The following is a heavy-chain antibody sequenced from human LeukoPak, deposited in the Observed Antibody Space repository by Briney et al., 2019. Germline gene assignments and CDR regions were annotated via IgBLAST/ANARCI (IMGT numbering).Heavy chain of an antibody. CDR3: ARGSAYIVGATFDY. V-gene: IGHV1-2*02. CDR1: GYTFTCYY. Sequence: GASVKVSCKASGYTFTCYYMHWVRQAPGQGLEWMGWINPNSGGTNYAQKFQGRVTMTRDTSISTAYMELSRLRSDDTAVYYCARGSAYIVGATFDYWGQGTLVTVSS. J-gene: IGHJ4*02. CDR2: INPNSGGT. D-gene: IGHD1-26*01.